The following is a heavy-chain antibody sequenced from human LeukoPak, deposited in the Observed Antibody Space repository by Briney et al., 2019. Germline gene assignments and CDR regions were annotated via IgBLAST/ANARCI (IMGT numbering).Heavy chain of an antibody. CDR1: GFTFRSYA. CDR3: AKDQSTDGAIDY. CDR2: ISSGSRTI. D-gene: IGHD4-17*01. V-gene: IGHV3-48*04. Sequence: PGGSLRLSCAASGFTFRSYAMNWVRQAPGKGLEWVSYISSGSRTIYYADSVKGRFTISRDNAKNSLYLQMNSLRAEDTALYYCAKDQSTDGAIDYWGQGTLVTVSS. J-gene: IGHJ4*02.